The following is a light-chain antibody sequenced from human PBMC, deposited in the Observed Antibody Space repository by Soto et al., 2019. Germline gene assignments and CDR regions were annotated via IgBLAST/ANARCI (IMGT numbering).Light chain of an antibody. V-gene: IGKV3-15*01. Sequence: EIVMTQSPATLSVSPGERATLSCRASQSVSRNLAWYQQKPGQAPRLLIYGASTRATAIPARFSGSGSGTESTLTISSLQSEDFAVYYCQQYQNWPPLTFGGGTKVEIK. J-gene: IGKJ4*01. CDR1: QSVSRN. CDR2: GAS. CDR3: QQYQNWPPLT.